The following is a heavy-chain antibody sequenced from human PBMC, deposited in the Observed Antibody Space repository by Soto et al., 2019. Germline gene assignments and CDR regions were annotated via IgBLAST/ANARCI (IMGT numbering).Heavy chain of an antibody. Sequence: ASVKVSCKASGGAFSRYAISWVRQAPGQGLEWVGGIFPINGTTDYAQKLQGRVTMTTDTATTTAYMELRSLRSDDTAVYYCARVGYDFWSGYYGRFDYWGQGTLVTVSS. CDR3: ARVGYDFWSGYYGRFDY. J-gene: IGHJ4*02. CDR1: GGAFSRYA. D-gene: IGHD3-3*01. V-gene: IGHV1-18*01. CDR2: IFPINGTT.